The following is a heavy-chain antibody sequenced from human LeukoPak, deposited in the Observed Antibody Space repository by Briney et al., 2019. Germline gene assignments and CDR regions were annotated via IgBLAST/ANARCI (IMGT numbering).Heavy chain of an antibody. Sequence: PGGSLRLSCAASGFTFSNYEMNWVRQAPGKGLEWISHISNTGDIIHYADSVEGRFTISRDNAKNSLYLQMNSLRAEDTAVYYCARDHGWYYDSSGYSTPYYFDYWGQGTLVTVSS. CDR3: ARDHGWYYDSSGYSTPYYFDY. CDR1: GFTFSNYE. V-gene: IGHV3-48*03. D-gene: IGHD3-22*01. J-gene: IGHJ4*02. CDR2: ISNTGDII.